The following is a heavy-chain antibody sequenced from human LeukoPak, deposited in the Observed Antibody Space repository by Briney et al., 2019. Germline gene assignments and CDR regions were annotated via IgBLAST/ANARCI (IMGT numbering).Heavy chain of an antibody. V-gene: IGHV4-34*01. Sequence: PSETLSLTCAVYGGSFSGYYWSWIRQPPGKGLEWIGETSHSGSTNYNPSLESRVTISVDTSKKQFSLKLSSVTAADTAVYFCARKYCGTTSCSYGFDIWAQGTMVTVSS. D-gene: IGHD2-2*01. J-gene: IGHJ3*02. CDR3: ARKYCGTTSCSYGFDI. CDR1: GGSFSGYY. CDR2: TSHSGST.